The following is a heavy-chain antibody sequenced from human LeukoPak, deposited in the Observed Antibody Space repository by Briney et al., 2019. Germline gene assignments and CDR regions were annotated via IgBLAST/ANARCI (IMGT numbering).Heavy chain of an antibody. CDR3: LVTTRSRGFDY. D-gene: IGHD1/OR15-1a*01. J-gene: IGHJ4*02. V-gene: IGHV3-7*01. CDR2: IRKDGSDQ. CDR1: QFTLRIFW. Sequence: RGSLRLSCAPSQFTLRIFWISCVCHSPREGLEWVVNIRKDGSDQNYAASVKGRFTISRDNPKNSVYLQMSSLRAEDTAVYYCLVTTRSRGFDYSGEGTLVTVSS.